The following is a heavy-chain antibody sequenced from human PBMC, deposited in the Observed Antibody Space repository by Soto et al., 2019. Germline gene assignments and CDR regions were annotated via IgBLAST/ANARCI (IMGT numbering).Heavy chain of an antibody. V-gene: IGHV1-69*13. CDR2: IIPIFGTA. D-gene: IGHD6-13*01. J-gene: IGHJ6*02. CDR1: GGTFSSYA. Sequence: GASVKVSCKASGGTFSSYAISWVRQAPGQGLEWMGGIIPIFGTANYAQKFQGRVTITADESTSTACMELSSLRSEDTAVYYCARGLYSSSWYGYYYYGMDVWGQGTTVTVSS. CDR3: ARGLYSSSWYGYYYYGMDV.